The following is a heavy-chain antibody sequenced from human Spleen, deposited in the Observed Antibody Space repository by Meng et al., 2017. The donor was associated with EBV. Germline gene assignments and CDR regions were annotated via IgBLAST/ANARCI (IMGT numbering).Heavy chain of an antibody. CDR2: IDGSGDRK. CDR1: GFTFRNYS. Sequence: EVKLLQSGGGLVQPGGSVRLSCAASGFTFRNYSMSWVRQAPEKGLEWVSVIDGSGDRKNYADPVKGRFTISRDNSKNMLYLEVNSLRAEDTAVYYCTKGSPLWIDPWGQGTLRIVSS. CDR3: TKGSPLWIDP. J-gene: IGHJ5*02. V-gene: IGHV3-23*01. D-gene: IGHD1-26*01.